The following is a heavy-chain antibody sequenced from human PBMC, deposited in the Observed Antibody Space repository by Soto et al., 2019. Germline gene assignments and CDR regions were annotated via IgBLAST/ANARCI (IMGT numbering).Heavy chain of an antibody. CDR1: GFTFSSYA. CDR3: ARASGILSAFDI. J-gene: IGHJ3*02. V-gene: IGHV3-30-3*01. CDR2: ISYDGSNK. D-gene: IGHD2-15*01. Sequence: QVQLVESGGGVVQPGRSLRLSCAASGFTFSSYAMHWVRQAPGKGLEWVAVISYDGSNKYYADSVKGRFTISRDNSKNTLYLQMNGLRAEDTAVYYCARASGILSAFDIWGQGTMVTVSS.